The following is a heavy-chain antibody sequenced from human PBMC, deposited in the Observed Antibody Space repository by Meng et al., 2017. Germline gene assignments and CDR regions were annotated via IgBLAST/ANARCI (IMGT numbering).Heavy chain of an antibody. V-gene: IGHV4-59*01. CDR2: IYYSGST. Sequence: ESLKISCTVSGGSISSYYWSWIRQPPGKGLEWIGYIYYSGSTNYNPSLKSRVTISVDTSKNQFSLKLSSVTAADTAVYYCASAGLSSGWSRELDYWGQGTLVTVSS. CDR3: ASAGLSSGWSRELDY. J-gene: IGHJ4*02. CDR1: GGSISSYY. D-gene: IGHD6-19*01.